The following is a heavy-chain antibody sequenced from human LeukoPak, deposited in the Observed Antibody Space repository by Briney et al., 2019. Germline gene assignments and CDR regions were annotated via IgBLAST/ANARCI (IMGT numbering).Heavy chain of an antibody. J-gene: IGHJ4*02. V-gene: IGHV4-30-4*01. CDR2: IYYSGST. D-gene: IGHD2-21*02. CDR3: ARVSLAYCGGDCYPFDY. Sequence: SETLSLTCTVSGGSISRGDYYWSWIRQPPGKGLEWIGYIYYSGSTYYNPSLKSRVTISVDTSKNQFSLKLSSVTAADTAVYYCARVSLAYCGGDCYPFDYWGQGTLVTVSS. CDR1: GGSISRGDYY.